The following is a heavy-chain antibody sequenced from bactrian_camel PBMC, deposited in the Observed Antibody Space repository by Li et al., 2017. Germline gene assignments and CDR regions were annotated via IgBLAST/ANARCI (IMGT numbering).Heavy chain of an antibody. CDR3: AKDGLYSNFDF. CDR1: GVISNSCA. V-gene: IGHV3S53*01. CDR2: ISGGGYA. Sequence: HVQLVESGGGSVRPGGSLKLSCAISGVISNSCALAWYRQTPGKEREAFSTISGGGYATYADSVKGRFTISRDNAKNTVYLQLNSLKTGDMATYYCAKDGLYSNFDFWGQGTQVTV. J-gene: IGHJ6*01.